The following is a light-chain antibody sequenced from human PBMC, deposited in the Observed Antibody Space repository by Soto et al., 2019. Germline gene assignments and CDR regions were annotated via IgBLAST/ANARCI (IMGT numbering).Light chain of an antibody. CDR2: GAS. Sequence: EIVMTQSPATLSVSPGERATLSCRASQSVSSNLAWYQQKPGQAPSLLIYGASTRDTGTPARFSGSGSGTEFTLTISSLQSEDCAVYYCQQYIRWPLTFGGGTKVEIK. V-gene: IGKV3-15*01. CDR3: QQYIRWPLT. CDR1: QSVSSN. J-gene: IGKJ4*01.